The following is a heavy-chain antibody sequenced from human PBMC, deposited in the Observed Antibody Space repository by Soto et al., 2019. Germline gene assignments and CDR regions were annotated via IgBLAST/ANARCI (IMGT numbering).Heavy chain of an antibody. CDR3: ARDMDEPGLQPGIAVAVAPDY. D-gene: IGHD6-13*01. Sequence: GGSLRLSCAASGFTFSSYWMSWVRQAPGKGLEWVANIKQDGSEKYYVDSVKGRFTISRDNAKNSLYLQMNSLRAEDTAVYYCARDMDEPGLQPGIAVAVAPDYWGQGTLVTVSS. CDR1: GFTFSSYW. V-gene: IGHV3-7*03. J-gene: IGHJ4*02. CDR2: IKQDGSEK.